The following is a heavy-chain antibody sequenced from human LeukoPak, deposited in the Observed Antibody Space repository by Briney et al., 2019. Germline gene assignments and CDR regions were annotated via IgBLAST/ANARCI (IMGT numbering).Heavy chain of an antibody. CDR2: IYYSGST. V-gene: IGHV4-39*07. Sequence: SETLSLTCTVSGGSISSSSYYWGWIRQPPGKGLEWIGSIYYSGSTYYNPSLKSRVTISVDTSKNQFSLKLSSVTAADTAVYYCAVHVSGWYYFDYWGQGTLVTVSS. CDR3: AVHVSGWYYFDY. J-gene: IGHJ4*02. CDR1: GGSISSSSYY. D-gene: IGHD6-19*01.